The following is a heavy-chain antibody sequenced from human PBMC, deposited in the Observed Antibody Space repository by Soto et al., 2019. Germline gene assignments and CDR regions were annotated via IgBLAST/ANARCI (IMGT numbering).Heavy chain of an antibody. D-gene: IGHD4-17*01. J-gene: IGHJ4*02. CDR1: GGSVSSSSYY. V-gene: IGHV4-39*01. CDR2: IYYSGST. CDR3: ARGGHGDENYFDY. Sequence: SETLSLTCTVSGGSVSSSSYYWGWIRQPPGKGLEWIGSIYYSGSTYYNPSLKSRVTISVDTSKNQFSLKLSSVTAADTAVYYCARGGHGDENYFDYWGQGTLVTVSS.